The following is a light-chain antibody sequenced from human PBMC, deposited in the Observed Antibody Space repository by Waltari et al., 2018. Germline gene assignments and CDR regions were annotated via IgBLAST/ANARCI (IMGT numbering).Light chain of an antibody. V-gene: IGLV2-14*03. CDR2: DLT. Sequence: QSALTQPASVSGSPGQSITISCTGTSDDIGAYSYFTWYHQRPGKLPTLIIYDLTERPSAVSTRFSCSKSGSTASLTVSGLQAEDEGLVYCSAYTSRGTLKFGGGTRVTIL. CDR1: SDDIGAYSY. CDR3: SAYTSRGTLK. J-gene: IGLJ2*01.